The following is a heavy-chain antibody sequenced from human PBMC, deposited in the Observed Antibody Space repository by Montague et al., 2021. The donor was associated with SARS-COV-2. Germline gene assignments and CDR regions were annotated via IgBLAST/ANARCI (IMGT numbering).Heavy chain of an antibody. CDR1: GDSVVELRGR. D-gene: IGHD3-22*01. Sequence: CAISGDSVVELRGRSDEHTSAPPSHCYFVCRTYYRNKWYNDYAVSVKSRITINPDTSKNQFSLQLNSVTAEDTAVYCCARELRRIIMIVDIRGFDYWGQGTLVNVSS. V-gene: IGHV6-1*01. CDR2: TYYRNKWYN. CDR3: ARELRRIIMIVDIRGFDY. J-gene: IGHJ4*02.